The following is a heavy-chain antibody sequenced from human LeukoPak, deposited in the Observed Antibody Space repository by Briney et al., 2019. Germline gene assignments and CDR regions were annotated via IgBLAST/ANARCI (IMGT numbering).Heavy chain of an antibody. Sequence: ASVKVSCKASGYSFTGYYMHWVRQAPGQGLEWMGWINPNNGGTSYAQKFQGRVTMTRDTSISTAYMELSRLRSDDTAVYYCARTYYDSSGLYYYYYMDVWGKGTTVTVSS. J-gene: IGHJ6*03. CDR2: INPNNGGT. D-gene: IGHD3-22*01. V-gene: IGHV1-2*02. CDR3: ARTYYDSSGLYYYYYMDV. CDR1: GYSFTGYY.